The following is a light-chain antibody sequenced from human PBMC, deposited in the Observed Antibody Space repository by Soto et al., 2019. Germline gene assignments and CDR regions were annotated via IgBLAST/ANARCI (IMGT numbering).Light chain of an antibody. CDR1: SGHSDYA. Sequence: QSVLTQSPSASASLGASVKLTCTLSSGHSDYAFAWHQQQPEKGPRYLMKLNSDGSHSKGDGIPDRFSGSSSGAERYLTISSLQSEDEADYHCQTWGAGMVFGGGTKLTVL. CDR3: QTWGAGMV. J-gene: IGLJ3*02. CDR2: LNSDGSH. V-gene: IGLV4-69*01.